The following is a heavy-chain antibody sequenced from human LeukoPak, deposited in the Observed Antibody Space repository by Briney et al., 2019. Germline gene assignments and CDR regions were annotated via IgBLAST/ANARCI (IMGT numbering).Heavy chain of an antibody. CDR1: GGTFSSYA. CDR3: ARALSDYGDYIFDY. D-gene: IGHD4-17*01. CDR2: IIPIFGTA. J-gene: IGHJ4*02. V-gene: IGHV1-69*05. Sequence: SVKVSCKASGGTFSSYAISWVRQAPGQGLEWMGMIIPIFGTANYAQKFQGRVTITTDESTCTAYMELSSLRSEDTAVYYCARALSDYGDYIFDYWGQGTLVTVSS.